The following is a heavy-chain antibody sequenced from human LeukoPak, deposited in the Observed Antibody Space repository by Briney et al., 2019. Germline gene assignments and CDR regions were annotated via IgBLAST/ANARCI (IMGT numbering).Heavy chain of an antibody. J-gene: IGHJ6*03. CDR3: ANGALRLYYIDV. CDR1: GFTFSSYW. CDR2: INTDGSST. D-gene: IGHD3-16*01. Sequence: GGSLRLSCASSGFTFSSYWMHWVRQAPGKGLVWVSRINTDGSSTNYADSVKGRFTISRDNAKNTVYLQMNSLRAEDTAVYYCANGALRLYYIDVWGKGTTVTVSS. V-gene: IGHV3-74*01.